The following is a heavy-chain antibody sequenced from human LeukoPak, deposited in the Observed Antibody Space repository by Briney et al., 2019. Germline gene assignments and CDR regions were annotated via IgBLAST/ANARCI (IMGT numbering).Heavy chain of an antibody. D-gene: IGHD6-13*01. CDR3: ARGGPYSSNP. CDR2: IIHTGVET. V-gene: IGHV3-23*01. CDR1: GFTVSNYH. Sequence: PGGSLRLSCAASGFTVSNYHINWVRQAPGWGLEWVAAIIHTGVETYYADSVEGRFTLSRDNSKNMVHLQMNSLRAEDTAVYYCARGGPYSSNPWGQGTLVTVSS. J-gene: IGHJ5*02.